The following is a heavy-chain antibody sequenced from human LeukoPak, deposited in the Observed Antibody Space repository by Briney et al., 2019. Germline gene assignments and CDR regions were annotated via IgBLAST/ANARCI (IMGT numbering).Heavy chain of an antibody. Sequence: ASVKVSCKASGGTFSSYAISWVRRAPGQGLEWMGGIIPIFGTANYAQKFQGRVTITADKSTSTAYMELSSLRSEDTAVYYCARGYSSGWYYFDYWGQGTLVTVSS. V-gene: IGHV1-69*06. CDR2: IIPIFGTA. D-gene: IGHD6-19*01. CDR1: GGTFSSYA. J-gene: IGHJ4*02. CDR3: ARGYSSGWYYFDY.